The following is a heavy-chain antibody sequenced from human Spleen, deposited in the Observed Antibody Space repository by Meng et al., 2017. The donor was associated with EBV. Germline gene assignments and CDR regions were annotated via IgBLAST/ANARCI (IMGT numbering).Heavy chain of an antibody. Sequence: QVPLQLWGASLLKPSETLSLTCGVFGGSFSRYYWTWIRQPPGKGLEWIGGINHSGSTNYNPSLKSRVTISVDTSKNQFSLKLSSVTAADTAVYYCARGYCSGGSCYSDYWGQGTLVTVSS. CDR1: GGSFSRYY. CDR3: ARGYCSGGSCYSDY. CDR2: INHSGST. D-gene: IGHD2-15*01. V-gene: IGHV4-34*01. J-gene: IGHJ4*02.